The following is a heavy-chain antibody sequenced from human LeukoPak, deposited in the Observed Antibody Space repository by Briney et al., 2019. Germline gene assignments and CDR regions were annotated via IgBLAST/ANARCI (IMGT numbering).Heavy chain of an antibody. J-gene: IGHJ4*02. CDR1: GGSISSGGYY. D-gene: IGHD5-12*01. V-gene: IGHV4-39*07. CDR2: IYYSGST. Sequence: SETLSLTCTVSGGSISSGGYYWGWIRQPPGKGLEWIGSIYYSGSTYYNPSLKSRVTISVDTSKNQFSLKLSSVTAADTAVYYCARGVVTIDDFDYWGQGTLVTVSS. CDR3: ARGVVTIDDFDY.